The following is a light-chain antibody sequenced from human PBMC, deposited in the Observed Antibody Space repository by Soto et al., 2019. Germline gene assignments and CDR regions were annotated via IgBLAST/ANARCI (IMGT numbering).Light chain of an antibody. CDR1: SSDIGGYNS. CDR3: SSRAVIYHDLV. J-gene: IGLJ3*02. CDR2: EVN. V-gene: IGLV2-8*01. Sequence: QSALTQPPSASGSPGQSVTLSFTGTSSDIGGYNSVSWYQQHPGKAPRLMIYEVNKRPSGLPDRFSGSKSGYTASLTVSGLQTDDEAFYYCSSRAVIYHDLVFGGGTKLTVL.